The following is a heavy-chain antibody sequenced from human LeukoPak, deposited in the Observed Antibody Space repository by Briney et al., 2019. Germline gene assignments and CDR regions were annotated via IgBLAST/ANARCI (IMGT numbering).Heavy chain of an antibody. CDR3: ARDGGSKNYWYYYMDV. CDR2: INPNSGGT. V-gene: IGHV1-2*02. J-gene: IGHJ6*03. CDR1: GYTFTGYY. D-gene: IGHD3-10*01. Sequence: GASVKVSCKASGYTFTGYYMHWVRQAPGQGLEWMGWINPNSGGTNYAQKFQGRVTMTRDTSISTAYMELSRLRSDDTAVYYCARDGGSKNYWYYYMDVWGKGTTVTISS.